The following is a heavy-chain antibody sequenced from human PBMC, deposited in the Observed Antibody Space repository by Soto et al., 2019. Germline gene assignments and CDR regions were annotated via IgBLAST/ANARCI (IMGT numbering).Heavy chain of an antibody. CDR3: SRQASDFWSGKPQYYMDV. V-gene: IGHV3-73*01. CDR1: GFTFSGSA. CDR2: IRSKVNNYAT. D-gene: IGHD3-3*01. Sequence: EVQLVESGGGLVQPGGSLKLSCAASGFTFSGSAMHWVRQASGKGLEWVGRIRSKVNNYATVYGASLKGRFTISRDDAKNTAYLQMNSLNTEDTDVYYCSRQASDFWSGKPQYYMDVWGKGTTVTVSS. J-gene: IGHJ6*03.